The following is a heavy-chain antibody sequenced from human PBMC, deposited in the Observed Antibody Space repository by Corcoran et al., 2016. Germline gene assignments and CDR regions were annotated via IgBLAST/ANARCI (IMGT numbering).Heavy chain of an antibody. J-gene: IGHJ6*02. CDR1: RYSFTSYW. CDR2: IYPGDSDT. Sequence: EVQLVQSGAEVKKPGESLKISCKGSRYSFTSYWIGWVRQMPGKGLEWMGIIYPGDSDTRYSPSFQGQVTISADKSISTAYLQWSSLKASDTAMYYCARGNCSGVSCTMTHYYYYGMDVWGQGTTVTVSS. D-gene: IGHD2-15*01. CDR3: ARGNCSGVSCTMTHYYYYGMDV. V-gene: IGHV5-51*01.